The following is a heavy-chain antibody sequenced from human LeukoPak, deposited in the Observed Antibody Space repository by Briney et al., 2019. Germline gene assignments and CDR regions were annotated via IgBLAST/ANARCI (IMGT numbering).Heavy chain of an antibody. CDR3: AKDLYDDRGGY. CDR1: GFTFSSYG. V-gene: IGHV3-48*01. Sequence: GGSLRLSCAASGFTFSSYGMTWVRQAPGKGLEWVSYISSSSSTIYYADSVKGRFTISRDNAKNTLYLQMNSLRAEDTAVYYCAKDLYDDRGGYWGQGTLVTVSS. D-gene: IGHD3-22*01. CDR2: ISSSSSTI. J-gene: IGHJ4*02.